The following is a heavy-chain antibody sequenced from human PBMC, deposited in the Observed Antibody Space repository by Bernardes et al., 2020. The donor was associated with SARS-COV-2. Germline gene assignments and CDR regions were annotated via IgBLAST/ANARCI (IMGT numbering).Heavy chain of an antibody. CDR1: GFPFSNYA. Sequence: GGSLRLSCAASGFPFSNYAMNWVRRAPGKGLEWVSTINHGGQNTHYADSVRGRFIISRDNSKDTLFLQMDSLRAEDTAVYHCAKDLDSSGWYEGGYWGQGPQVTVSS. CDR2: INHGGQNT. CDR3: AKDLDSSGWYEGGY. J-gene: IGHJ4*02. D-gene: IGHD6-19*01. V-gene: IGHV3-23*01.